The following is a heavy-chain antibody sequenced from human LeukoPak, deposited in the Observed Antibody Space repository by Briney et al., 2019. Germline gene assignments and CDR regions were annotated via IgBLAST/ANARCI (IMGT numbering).Heavy chain of an antibody. CDR1: GFTFSSYS. D-gene: IGHD5-18*01. CDR3: ARDRDTAIVEY. J-gene: IGHJ4*02. Sequence: GGSLRLSCAASGFTFSSYSMNWVRQAPGKGLEWVSSISSSSSYIYYADSVKGRFTISRDNAKNSLYLQMNSLRAEDTAVYYCARDRDTAIVEYWGQGTLVTVSS. CDR2: ISSSSSYI. V-gene: IGHV3-21*01.